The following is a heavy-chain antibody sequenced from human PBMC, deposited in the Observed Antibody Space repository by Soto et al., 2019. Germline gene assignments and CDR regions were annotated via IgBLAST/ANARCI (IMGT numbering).Heavy chain of an antibody. CDR2: ISAYNGNT. Sequence: ASVKVSCKASGYTFTSYGISWVRQAPGQGLEWMGWISAYNGNTNYAQKLQGRVTMTTDTSTSTAYMELRSLRSDDTAVYYCARDRGSDGFLEWLSDNWFDPWGQGTLVTVSS. CDR1: GYTFTSYG. D-gene: IGHD3-3*01. V-gene: IGHV1-18*01. CDR3: ARDRGSDGFLEWLSDNWFDP. J-gene: IGHJ5*02.